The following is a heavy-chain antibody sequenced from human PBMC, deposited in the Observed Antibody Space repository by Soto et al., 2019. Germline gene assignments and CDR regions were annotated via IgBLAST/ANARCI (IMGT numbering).Heavy chain of an antibody. CDR3: ARDRGIVIVPSAMTGMDV. CDR1: GFTFSSYG. D-gene: IGHD2-2*01. Sequence: RXSCTASGFTFSSYGMHWVRQAPGKGLEWVAVISYDGSTKYYADSVKGRFTISRDNSKNTLYLQMNSLRAEGTAVFYCARDRGIVIVPSAMTGMDVWGQGTTVTVSS. CDR2: ISYDGSTK. V-gene: IGHV3-30*05. J-gene: IGHJ6*02.